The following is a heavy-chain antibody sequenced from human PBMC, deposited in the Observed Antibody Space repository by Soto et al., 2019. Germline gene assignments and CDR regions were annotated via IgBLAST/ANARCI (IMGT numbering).Heavy chain of an antibody. Sequence: TSETLSLTCTVSGGSLSSSSYYWGWIRQPPGKGLEWIGYIYYSGSTNYNPSLKSRVTISVDTSKNQFSLKLSSVTAADTAVYYCARYDSDYYYYMDVWGKGTTVTVSS. CDR2: IYYSGST. V-gene: IGHV4-61*05. J-gene: IGHJ6*03. D-gene: IGHD1-1*01. CDR3: ARYDSDYYYYMDV. CDR1: GGSLSSSSYY.